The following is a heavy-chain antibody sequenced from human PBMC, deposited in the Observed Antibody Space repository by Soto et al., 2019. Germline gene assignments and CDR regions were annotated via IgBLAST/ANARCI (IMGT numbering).Heavy chain of an antibody. Sequence: PGGSLRLSCAASGFTFSSYGMHWVRQAPGKGLEWVAVISYDGSNKYYADSVKGRFTISRDNSKNTLYLQMNSLRAEDTAVYYCAKDRDYYDSSGSFDYWGQGTLVTVSS. V-gene: IGHV3-30*18. CDR2: ISYDGSNK. CDR3: AKDRDYYDSSGSFDY. D-gene: IGHD3-22*01. CDR1: GFTFSSYG. J-gene: IGHJ4*02.